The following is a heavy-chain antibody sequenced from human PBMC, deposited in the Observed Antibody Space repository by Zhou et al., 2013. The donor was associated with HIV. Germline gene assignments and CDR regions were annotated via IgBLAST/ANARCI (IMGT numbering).Heavy chain of an antibody. CDR3: AMGSLVLDY. J-gene: IGHJ4*02. V-gene: IGHV1-69*04. CDR1: GGTFSNYA. CDR2: IIPLLRTV. D-gene: IGHD3-16*01. Sequence: VQLVQSGAEVKRPGSSVKVSCKASGGTFSNYAISWVRQAPGQGLEWIGRIIPLLRTVNYAQKFQGKVTISADKSASTAYMEVSSLRSEDTAMYYCAMGSLVLDYWGQGTLVTVSS.